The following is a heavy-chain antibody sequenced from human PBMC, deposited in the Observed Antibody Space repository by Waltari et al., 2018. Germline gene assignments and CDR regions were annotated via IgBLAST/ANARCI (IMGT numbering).Heavy chain of an antibody. CDR3: ARFSDNDARYFDL. Sequence: QVQLQESGPGLMKPSETLSPTCVASAGSINNFYWSWIRQPPGKGLEWIGWIYSNGITAYNPSLKSRLTMSVDTSTNQFSLRLSSMTTADTAVYYCARFSDNDARYFDLWGRGTLVTVSS. CDR1: AGSINNFY. J-gene: IGHJ2*01. CDR2: IYSNGIT. D-gene: IGHD1-1*01. V-gene: IGHV4-59*01.